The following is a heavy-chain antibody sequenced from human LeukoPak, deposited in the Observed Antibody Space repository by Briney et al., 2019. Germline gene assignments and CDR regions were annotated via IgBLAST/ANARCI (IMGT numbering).Heavy chain of an antibody. CDR3: ARGTYCTNGVCFGLDY. J-gene: IGHJ4*02. V-gene: IGHV3-48*03. Sequence: GGSLRLSCAASGFTFSSYEMNWVRQAPGKGLEWVSYISSSGSTIYYADSVKGRFTISRDNAKNSLYLQMNSLRAEDTAVYYCARGTYCTNGVCFGLDYWGQGTLVTVSS. CDR1: GFTFSSYE. D-gene: IGHD2-8*01. CDR2: ISSSGSTI.